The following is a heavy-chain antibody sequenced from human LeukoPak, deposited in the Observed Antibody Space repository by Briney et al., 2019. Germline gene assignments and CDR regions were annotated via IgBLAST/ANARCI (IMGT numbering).Heavy chain of an antibody. J-gene: IGHJ4*02. D-gene: IGHD3-22*01. CDR3: ARWGYFDSSGYFVAEY. V-gene: IGHV4-59*01. CDR2: IHYSGNT. Sequence: ASETLSLTCTVSGDSISIYYWNWIRQPPGKGLEYIGWIHYSGNTDYNPSLKSRVTISLDRSKRQLSLNLRSVTAADTAVYYCARWGYFDSSGYFVAEYRGQGTLVTVSS. CDR1: GDSISIYY.